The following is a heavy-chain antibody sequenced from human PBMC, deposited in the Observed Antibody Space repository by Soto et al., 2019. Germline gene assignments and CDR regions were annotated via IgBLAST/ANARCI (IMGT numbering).Heavy chain of an antibody. D-gene: IGHD3-3*01. CDR3: ARGTPYDFWSGYYSSNYYYYYMDV. CDR1: GYTFTSYA. V-gene: IGHV7-4-1*01. J-gene: IGHJ6*03. Sequence: QVQLVQSGSELKKPGASVKVSCKASGYTFTSYAMNWVRQAPGQGLEWMGWINTNTGNPTYAKGFTGRFVFSLDTSVSTAYLQICSLKAEDTAVYYCARGTPYDFWSGYYSSNYYYYYMDVWGKGTTVTVSS. CDR2: INTNTGNP.